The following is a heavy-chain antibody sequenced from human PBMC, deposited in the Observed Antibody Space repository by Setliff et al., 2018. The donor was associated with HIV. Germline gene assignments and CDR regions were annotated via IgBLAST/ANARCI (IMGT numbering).Heavy chain of an antibody. Sequence: WASVKVSCKASGNTFGRFDISWVRQAPGQGLEWVGWISDYNGKINYAQKFQGRVTLTTDTSTKTAYMELRSLRFDDSAVYYCARAGGGATDQAFDIWGQGTLVTVSS. CDR2: ISDYNGKI. J-gene: IGHJ4*01. CDR3: ARAGGGATDQAFDI. CDR1: GNTFGRFD. V-gene: IGHV1-18*01. D-gene: IGHD3-9*01.